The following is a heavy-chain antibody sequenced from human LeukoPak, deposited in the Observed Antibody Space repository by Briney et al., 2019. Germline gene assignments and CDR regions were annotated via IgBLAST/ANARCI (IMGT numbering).Heavy chain of an antibody. CDR2: INHSGST. D-gene: IGHD3-10*01. Sequence: SETLSLTCAVYGVSFSGYYWSWIRQPPGKGLEWIGEINHSGSTNYNPSLKSRVTISVDTSKNQFSLKLSSVTAADTAVYYCARRFRGVRSRYYFDYGGQGTLVTVSS. J-gene: IGHJ4*02. CDR3: ARRFRGVRSRYYFDY. V-gene: IGHV4-34*01. CDR1: GVSFSGYY.